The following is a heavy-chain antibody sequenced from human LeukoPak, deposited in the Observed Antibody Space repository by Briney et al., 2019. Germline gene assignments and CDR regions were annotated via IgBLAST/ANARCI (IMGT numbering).Heavy chain of an antibody. CDR2: IGTAGDT. CDR3: ARGYCSTTSCPKAYYFDY. D-gene: IGHD2-2*01. Sequence: PGGSLRLSCAASGFTFSSYDMHWVRQATGKGLEWVSAIGTAGDTYYPGSVKGRFTISRDNAKNTLYLQMNSLRAEDTAVYYCARGYCSTTSCPKAYYFDYWGQGTLVTVSS. CDR1: GFTFSSYD. V-gene: IGHV3-13*01. J-gene: IGHJ4*02.